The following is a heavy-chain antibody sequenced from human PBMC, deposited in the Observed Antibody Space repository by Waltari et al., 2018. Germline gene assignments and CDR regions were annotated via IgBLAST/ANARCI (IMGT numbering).Heavy chain of an antibody. J-gene: IGHJ4*02. Sequence: QGRLQQSGPGLVEPSQILSLTCLISGEPVSSNRAAWNRIRQSPSRGLGWLGRTYYRSKWFNQYAVSVKSRITINPDTSKNQFSLQLNSVTPEDTAVYYCARGNLYFDYWGQGTLVTVSS. V-gene: IGHV6-1*01. CDR2: TYYRSKWFN. CDR1: GEPVSSNRAA. CDR3: ARGNLYFDY.